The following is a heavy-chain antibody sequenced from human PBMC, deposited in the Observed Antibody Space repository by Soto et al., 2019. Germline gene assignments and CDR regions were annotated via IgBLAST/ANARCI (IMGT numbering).Heavy chain of an antibody. D-gene: IGHD6-6*01. CDR1: GFTFSSYW. Sequence: GGSLRLSCAASGFTFSSYWMSWVRQAPGKGLEWVANIKQDGSEKYYVDSVKGRFTIYRDNAKNSLYLQMNSLRAEDTAVNYCARSIAARLNWFDPWGQGTLVTVSS. J-gene: IGHJ5*02. CDR3: ARSIAARLNWFDP. V-gene: IGHV3-7*01. CDR2: IKQDGSEK.